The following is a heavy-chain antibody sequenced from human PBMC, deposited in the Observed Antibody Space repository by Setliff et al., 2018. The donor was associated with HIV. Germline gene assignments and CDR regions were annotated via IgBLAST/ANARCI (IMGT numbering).Heavy chain of an antibody. V-gene: IGHV1-24*01. CDR1: GGTFSSYA. CDR2: FDPEDGET. D-gene: IGHD3-22*01. CDR3: ARDAQVVVITGMYY. Sequence: GASVKVSCKASGGTFSSYAISWVRQAPGKGLEWMGGFDPEDGETVYAQKFQGRVTMTEDTSTDTAYMELSSLRSEDTAMYYCARDAQVVVITGMYYWGQGTLVTVSS. J-gene: IGHJ4*02.